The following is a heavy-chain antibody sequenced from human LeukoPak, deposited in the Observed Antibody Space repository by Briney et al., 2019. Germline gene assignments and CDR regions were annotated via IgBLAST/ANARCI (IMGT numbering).Heavy chain of an antibody. J-gene: IGHJ4*02. Sequence: PGRSLRLSCAASGLSFSDYNMNWVRQAPGKGLEWVSSISSGSSHIYYADSVKGRFTISRDNAKNSLYLQMNSLRAEDTAVYYCARDREQWLVRRFDYWGQGTLVTVSS. CDR2: ISSGSSHI. CDR3: ARDREQWLVRRFDY. CDR1: GLSFSDYN. D-gene: IGHD6-19*01. V-gene: IGHV3-21*06.